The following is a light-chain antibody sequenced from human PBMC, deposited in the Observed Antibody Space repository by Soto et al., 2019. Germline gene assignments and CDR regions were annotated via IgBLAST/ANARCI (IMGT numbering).Light chain of an antibody. V-gene: IGLV2-14*01. CDR3: SSYTSSSTYYV. CDR1: SSDVGGYNY. J-gene: IGLJ1*01. CDR2: EVS. Sequence: QSALTQPASVSGSPGQSITISCTGTSSDVGGYNYVSWYQQHPGKAPKLMIYEVSNRPSGVSNRFSGSKSGNTASLTISGLQAEDEADYYCSSYTSSSTYYVFGTATKLTVL.